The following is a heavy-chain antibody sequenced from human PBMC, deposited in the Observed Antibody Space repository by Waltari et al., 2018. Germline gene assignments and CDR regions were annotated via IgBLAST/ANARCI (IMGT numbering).Heavy chain of an antibody. Sequence: QVQLVQSGAEVKKPGSSVKVSCKASGGTFSSYTISCVRQAPGHGLEWMGRIIPILGIANYAQKFQGRVTITADKSTSTAYMELSSLRSEDTAVYYCARGWDIVVVPAAIGWFDPWGQGTLVTVSS. V-gene: IGHV1-69*02. CDR2: IIPILGIA. J-gene: IGHJ5*02. CDR3: ARGWDIVVVPAAIGWFDP. D-gene: IGHD2-2*01. CDR1: GGTFSSYT.